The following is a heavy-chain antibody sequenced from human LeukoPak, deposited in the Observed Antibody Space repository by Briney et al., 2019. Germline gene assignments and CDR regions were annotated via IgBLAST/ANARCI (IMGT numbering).Heavy chain of an antibody. D-gene: IGHD2-8*01. J-gene: IGHJ6*03. CDR3: ARDVPYCTNGICYVRDYYYHMDV. CDR2: IYTSGST. V-gene: IGHV4-4*07. CDR1: LGSISSYF. Sequence: SGTLSLTCTVSLGSISSYFWSWMRQPAGKGVEGVGRIYTSGSTKCNPSLKSRVTMSVDTSKNQFSLKLSSVTAADTAVYYCARDVPYCTNGICYVRDYYYHMDVWGKGTTVTVSS.